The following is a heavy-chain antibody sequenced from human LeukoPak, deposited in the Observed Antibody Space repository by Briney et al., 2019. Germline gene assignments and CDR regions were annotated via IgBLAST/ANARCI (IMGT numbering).Heavy chain of an antibody. CDR2: ISYDGSNK. D-gene: IGHD6-13*01. J-gene: IGHJ4*02. Sequence: HTGGSLRLSCAASGFTFSSYGMHWVRQAPGKGLEWMAVISYDGSNKYYADSVKGRFTISRDNSKNTLYLQMNSLRAEDTAVYYCAKRMGPSIAAADLDYWGQGTLVTVSS. CDR1: GFTFSSYG. CDR3: AKRMGPSIAAADLDY. V-gene: IGHV3-30*18.